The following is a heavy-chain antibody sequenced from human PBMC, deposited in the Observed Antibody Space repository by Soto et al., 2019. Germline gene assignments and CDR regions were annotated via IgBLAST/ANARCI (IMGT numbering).Heavy chain of an antibody. D-gene: IGHD2-2*03. J-gene: IGHJ3*02. CDR1: GYTNTSYA. Sequence: VASVKVCCKASGYTNTSYAMHWVRQAPGQRLEWMGWINAGNGNTKYSQKFQGRVTITRDTSASTAYMELSSLRSEDTAVYYCASLDIVVVPAAMPPGIAVAGPEYRAFDIWGQGTMVTVSS. CDR3: ASLDIVVVPAAMPPGIAVAGPEYRAFDI. V-gene: IGHV1-3*01. CDR2: INAGNGNT.